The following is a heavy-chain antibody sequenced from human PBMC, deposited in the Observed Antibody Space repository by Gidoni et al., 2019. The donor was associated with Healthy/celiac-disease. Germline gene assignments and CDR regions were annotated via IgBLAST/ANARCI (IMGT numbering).Heavy chain of an antibody. Sequence: EVQLLESGGGLVQPGGSLRLSCAASGFTFSSYAMSWVRQAPGKGLEWVSASSGSGGSTYYADSVKGRFTISRDNSKNTLYLQMNSLRAEDTAVYYCAKHGWSYYYYMDVWGKGTTVTVSS. CDR3: AKHGWSYYYYMDV. D-gene: IGHD4-17*01. CDR2: SSGSGGST. CDR1: GFTFSSYA. V-gene: IGHV3-23*01. J-gene: IGHJ6*03.